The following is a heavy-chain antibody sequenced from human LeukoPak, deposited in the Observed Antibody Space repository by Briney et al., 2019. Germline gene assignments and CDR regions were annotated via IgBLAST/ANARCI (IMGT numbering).Heavy chain of an antibody. CDR1: VYTFTSYG. J-gene: IGHJ4*02. D-gene: IGHD6-19*01. V-gene: IGHV1-18*01. CDR2: ISAYNGNT. Sequence: ASVKVSCKASVYTFTSYGISWVRQAPGQGREGMGWISAYNGNTNYAQKLQGRVTMTTDTSTSTAYMELSRLRSDDTAVYYCARSPEWLVPYYFDYWGQGTLVTVSS. CDR3: ARSPEWLVPYYFDY.